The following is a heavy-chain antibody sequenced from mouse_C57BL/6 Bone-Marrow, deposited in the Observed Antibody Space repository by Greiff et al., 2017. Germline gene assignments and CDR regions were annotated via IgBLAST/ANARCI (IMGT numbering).Heavy chain of an antibody. Sequence: EVHLVQSGGGLVKPGGSLKLSCAASGFTFSSYAMSWVRQTPEKGLEWVATISDGGSYTYYPDNVTGRFTISRDNAKNNLYLQMSHLKYEDTAMYYCARALLLPYFDYWGQGTTLTVSS. J-gene: IGHJ2*01. D-gene: IGHD1-1*01. V-gene: IGHV5-4*01. CDR2: ISDGGSYT. CDR3: ARALLLPYFDY. CDR1: GFTFSSYA.